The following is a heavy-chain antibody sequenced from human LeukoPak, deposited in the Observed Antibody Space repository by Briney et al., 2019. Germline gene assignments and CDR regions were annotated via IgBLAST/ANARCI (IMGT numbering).Heavy chain of an antibody. CDR3: ARDGNHYGSGSYYSFDC. Sequence: SETPSLTCTVSGGSISSYYWSWIRQPAGKGLEWIGRIYTSGSTNYNPSLKSRVTISVDKSKNQFSLKLSSVTAADTAVYYCARDGNHYGSGSYYSFDCWGQGTLVTVSS. CDR1: GGSISSYY. CDR2: IYTSGST. V-gene: IGHV4-4*07. J-gene: IGHJ4*02. D-gene: IGHD3-10*01.